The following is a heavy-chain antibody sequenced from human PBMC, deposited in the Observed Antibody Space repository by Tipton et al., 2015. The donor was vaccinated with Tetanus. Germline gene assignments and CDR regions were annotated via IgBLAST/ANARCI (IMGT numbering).Heavy chain of an antibody. D-gene: IGHD6-13*01. CDR2: IYYSGST. CDR1: GGSISSYY. V-gene: IGHV4-59*01. J-gene: IGHJ4*02. CDR3: ARGGIAAAGGGLDY. Sequence: TLSLTCTVSGGSISSYYWSWIRQPPGKGLEWIGYIYYSGSTNYNPSLKSRVTILVDTSKNQFSLKLSSVTAADTAVYYCARGGIAAAGGGLDYWGQGTLVTVSS.